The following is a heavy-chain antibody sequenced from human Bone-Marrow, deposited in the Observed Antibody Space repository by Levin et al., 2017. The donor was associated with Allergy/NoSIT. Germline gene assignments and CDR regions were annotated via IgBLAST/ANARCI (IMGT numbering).Heavy chain of an antibody. CDR3: ANGFSDGSRWHYDY. J-gene: IGHJ4*02. Sequence: GGSLRLSCEASGFTFSSHPMSWVRQAPGKGLEWVSTISGSGADIYYADSVKGRFTISRDNSKSTLFLEMSSLRAEDTAGYYCANGFSDGSRWHYDYGGQGTLVTVSS. CDR2: ISGSGADI. V-gene: IGHV3-23*01. D-gene: IGHD6-13*01. CDR1: GFTFSSHP.